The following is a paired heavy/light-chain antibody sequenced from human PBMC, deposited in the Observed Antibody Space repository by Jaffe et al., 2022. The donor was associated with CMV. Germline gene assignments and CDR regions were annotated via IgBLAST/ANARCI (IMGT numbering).Heavy chain of an antibody. Sequence: DVHLVETGGGLIQPGGSLRLSCAASGFTVSSNYMSWVRQAPGKGLEWVSVIYSDGSTYYADSVKGRFTISRHNSKNILYLQMNSLRAEDTAVYYCATTATGPRGNLLNGYKFDYWGQGTLVTVSS. CDR2: IYSDGST. CDR3: ATTATGPRGNLLNGYKFDY. D-gene: IGHD3-9*01. CDR1: GFTVSSNY. V-gene: IGHV3-53*02. J-gene: IGHJ4*02.
Light chain of an antibody. V-gene: IGKV3-20*01. J-gene: IGKJ3*01. Sequence: EIVLTQSPGTLSLSPGERATLSCRASESVTSGYLAWYQQRPGQPPRLLMYGASSRATDIPDRFSGSGSGTDFTLTISRLEPEDFAVYYCQQAGTFGPGTKVDIK. CDR1: ESVTSGY. CDR2: GAS. CDR3: QQAGT.